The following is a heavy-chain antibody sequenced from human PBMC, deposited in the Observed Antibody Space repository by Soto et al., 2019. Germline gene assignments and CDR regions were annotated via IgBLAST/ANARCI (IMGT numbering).Heavy chain of an antibody. CDR1: GYTFTSYA. CDR3: ATDHKVWGCYRYGAFDI. CDR2: INAGNGNT. J-gene: IGHJ3*02. V-gene: IGHV1-3*01. D-gene: IGHD3-16*02. Sequence: ASVKVSCKASGYTFTSYAMHWVRQAPGQRLEWMGWINAGNGNTKYSQKFQGRVTITRDTSASTAYMELGSLRSEDTAVYYCATDHKVWGCYRYGAFDIWGQGTMVTVSS.